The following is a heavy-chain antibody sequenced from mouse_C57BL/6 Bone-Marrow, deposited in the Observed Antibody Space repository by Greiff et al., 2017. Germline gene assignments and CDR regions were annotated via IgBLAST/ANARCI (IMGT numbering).Heavy chain of an antibody. V-gene: IGHV1-62-2*01. Sequence: VQLQQSGAELVKPGASVKLSCKASGYTFTESTIHLVKQRSVPGLAWIGWFYPGSGSIKYNEKFKDKATLTADKSSSTVYMELSRLTSEDSAVYFCARHETLAWFAYWGQGTLVTVSA. CDR2: FYPGSGSI. J-gene: IGHJ3*01. CDR3: ARHETLAWFAY. CDR1: GYTFTEST.